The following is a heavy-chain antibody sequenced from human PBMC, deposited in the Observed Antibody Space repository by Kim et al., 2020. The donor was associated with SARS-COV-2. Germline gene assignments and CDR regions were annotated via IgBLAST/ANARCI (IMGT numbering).Heavy chain of an antibody. D-gene: IGHD4-17*01. J-gene: IGHJ4*02. CDR3: ARDYGGNLGY. CDR2: TI. Sequence: TIDYADAVKGRFTISRDNAKNSLYLQMNSLRAEDTAVYYCARDYGGNLGYWGRGTLVTVSS. V-gene: IGHV3-48*01.